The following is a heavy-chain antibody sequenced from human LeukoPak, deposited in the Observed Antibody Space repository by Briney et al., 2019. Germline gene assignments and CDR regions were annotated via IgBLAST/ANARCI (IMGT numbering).Heavy chain of an antibody. Sequence: PGGSLRLSCAASGFTFSDHYMDWVRQAPGKGLEWVGRTRNKANSYTTEYAASVKGRFTISRDDSKNSLYLQMNSLKTEDTAVYYCARATIAAARYYFDYWGQGTLVTVSS. CDR1: GFTFSDHY. CDR2: TRNKANSYTT. J-gene: IGHJ4*02. V-gene: IGHV3-72*01. D-gene: IGHD6-13*01. CDR3: ARATIAAARYYFDY.